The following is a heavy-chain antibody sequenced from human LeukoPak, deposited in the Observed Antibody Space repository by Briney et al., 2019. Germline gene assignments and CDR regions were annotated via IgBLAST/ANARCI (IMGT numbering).Heavy chain of an antibody. Sequence: PGRSLSLSCAASGFTFSSYGMHWVRQAPGKGLEWVAVVSYDGGNKDYADSVKGRFTISRDNSKNTLYLQMNSLRAEDTAVYYCARGYGGQDYFDYWGQGTLVTVSS. CDR2: VSYDGGNK. CDR3: ARGYGGQDYFDY. V-gene: IGHV3-30*03. D-gene: IGHD4-23*01. J-gene: IGHJ4*02. CDR1: GFTFSSYG.